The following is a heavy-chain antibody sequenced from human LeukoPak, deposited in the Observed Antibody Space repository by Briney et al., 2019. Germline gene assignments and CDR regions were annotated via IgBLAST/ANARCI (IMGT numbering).Heavy chain of an antibody. CDR2: INPSGGST. D-gene: IGHD6-19*01. J-gene: IGHJ4*02. CDR1: GYTFTNYY. CDR3: ARDRSSGWYPFDY. Sequence: ASVKVSCKASGYTFTNYYMHWVRQAPGQGLEWMGIINPSGGSTMYAQTFQGRVTMTSDTSTSTVYMEMSGLRSEDTAVFYCARDRSSGWYPFDYWGQGTLVTVSS. V-gene: IGHV1-46*01.